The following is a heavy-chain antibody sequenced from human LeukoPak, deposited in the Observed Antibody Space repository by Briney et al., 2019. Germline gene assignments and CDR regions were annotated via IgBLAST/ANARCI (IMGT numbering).Heavy chain of an antibody. Sequence: PSETLSLTCTVSGVSISSSNSYWGWIRQPPGKGLEWIGSIYYSGSTYYNPSLKSRVTISVDTSKNQFSLKLSSVTAADTAVYYCARVSYYGSGSYYKGDVFDYWGQGTLVTVSS. J-gene: IGHJ4*02. CDR1: GVSISSSNSY. CDR3: ARVSYYGSGSYYKGDVFDY. CDR2: IYYSGST. D-gene: IGHD3-10*01. V-gene: IGHV4-39*07.